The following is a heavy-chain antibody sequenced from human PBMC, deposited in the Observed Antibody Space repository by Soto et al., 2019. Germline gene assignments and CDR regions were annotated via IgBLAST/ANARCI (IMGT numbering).Heavy chain of an antibody. CDR3: VVAAAPNYHYYYGMDV. CDR1: GFTFSSYA. D-gene: IGHD6-13*01. V-gene: IGHV3-23*01. CDR2: ISGSGGST. J-gene: IGHJ6*02. Sequence: PGGSLRLSCAASGFTFSSYAMSWVRQAPGKGLEWVSAISGSGGSTYYADSVKGRFTISRDNSKNTLYLQMNSLRAEDTAVYYCVVAAAPNYHYYYGMDVWGQGTTVTVSS.